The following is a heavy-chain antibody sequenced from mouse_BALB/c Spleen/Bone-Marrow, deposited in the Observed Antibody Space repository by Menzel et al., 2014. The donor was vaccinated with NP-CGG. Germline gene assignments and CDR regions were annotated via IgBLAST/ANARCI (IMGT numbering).Heavy chain of an antibody. J-gene: IGHJ3*01. CDR1: GFSFSSYG. Sequence: GQRVEPGEDLVKSGGALKLLCVASGFSFSSYGMSWVRQTPDKRLEWAGTITSGGRYTYYPDSGKGRFTICRDNAKNALYLQMSSLKSEDTAMYYCTRDRYYGNSFAYWGQGTLVTVSA. D-gene: IGHD2-1*01. V-gene: IGHV5-6*01. CDR2: ITSGGRYT. CDR3: TRDRYYGNSFAY.